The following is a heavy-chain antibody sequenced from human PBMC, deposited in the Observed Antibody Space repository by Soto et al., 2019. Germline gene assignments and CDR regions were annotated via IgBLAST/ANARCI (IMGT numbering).Heavy chain of an antibody. Sequence: ASVKVSCKASGYTFTSYAMHWVRQAPGQRLEWMGWINAGNGNTKYSQKFQGRVTITRDTSASTAYMELSSLRSEDTAVYYCAREGAPDYYDSSGYYRPGSFDYWGQGTQVTVSS. CDR3: AREGAPDYYDSSGYYRPGSFDY. V-gene: IGHV1-3*01. D-gene: IGHD3-22*01. CDR2: INAGNGNT. CDR1: GYTFTSYA. J-gene: IGHJ4*02.